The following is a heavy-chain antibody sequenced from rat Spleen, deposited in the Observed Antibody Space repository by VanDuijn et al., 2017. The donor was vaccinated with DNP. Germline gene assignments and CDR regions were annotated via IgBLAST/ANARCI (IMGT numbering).Heavy chain of an antibody. V-gene: IGHV5-58*01. CDR3: AREGYYYDGSYVDALDA. D-gene: IGHD1-12*02. CDR2: INTDGGGT. J-gene: IGHJ4*01. CDR1: GFTFSSYW. Sequence: EVQLVETGGGLVQPGRSLKLSCVASGFTFSSYWMFWIRQAPGKGLEWVASINTDGGGTSYPDSVKGRFTISRDNAENTVYLQMSSLRSEDTATYYCAREGYYYDGSYVDALDAWGQGTSVTVSS.